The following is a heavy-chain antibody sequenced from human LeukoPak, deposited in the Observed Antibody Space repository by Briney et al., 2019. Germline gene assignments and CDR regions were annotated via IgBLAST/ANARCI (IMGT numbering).Heavy chain of an antibody. Sequence: GASVKVSCKASGYTFTSYAIHWVRQAPGQRLEWMGWINAGNGTTKYLQKFQGRVTITRDTSASTAYLDLSSLRSEDTAVYYCARDRGGYGWIDWGQGTLVTVSS. D-gene: IGHD5-12*01. V-gene: IGHV1-3*01. CDR3: ARDRGGYGWID. CDR1: GYTFTSYA. CDR2: INAGNGTT. J-gene: IGHJ4*02.